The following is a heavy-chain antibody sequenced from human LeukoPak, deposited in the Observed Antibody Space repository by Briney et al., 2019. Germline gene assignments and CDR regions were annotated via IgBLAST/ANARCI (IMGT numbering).Heavy chain of an antibody. V-gene: IGHV1-2*02. J-gene: IGHJ4*02. D-gene: IGHD5-12*01. CDR2: INPNSGGT. CDR3: ARDVGWLRSSYYFDY. CDR1: GYTFTGYY. Sequence: ASVNVSCKASGYTFTGYYMHWVRQAPGQGLEWMGWINPNSGGTNYAQKFQGRVTMTRDTSISTAYMELSRLRSDDTAVYYCARDVGWLRSSYYFDYWGQGTLVTVSS.